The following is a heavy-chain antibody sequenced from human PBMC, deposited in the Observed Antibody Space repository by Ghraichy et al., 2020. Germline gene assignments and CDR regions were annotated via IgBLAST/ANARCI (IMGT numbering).Heavy chain of an antibody. CDR3: ARGEYTSSWSGVDY. CDR2: INPNSGGT. J-gene: IGHJ4*02. CDR1: GYTFTGYY. Sequence: ASVKVSCKASGYTFTGYYMHWVRQAPGQGPEWMGWINPNSGGTNYVQKFQGRVTMTRDTSISTAYMELSRLRSDDTAVYYCARGEYTSSWSGVDYWGQGTLVTVSS. D-gene: IGHD6-13*01. V-gene: IGHV1-2*02.